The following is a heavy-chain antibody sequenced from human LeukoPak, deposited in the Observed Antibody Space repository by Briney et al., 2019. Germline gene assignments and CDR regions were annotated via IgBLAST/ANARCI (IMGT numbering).Heavy chain of an antibody. D-gene: IGHD2-21*01. CDR2: MSYDGSYK. J-gene: IGHJ2*01. Sequence: GRSLRLSCAASGFTFSSYGMHWVRQAPGKGLEWVAVMSYDGSYKYHADSVKGRFSISRDNAKNSLYLQMSSLRAEDTAVYYCARVIWYFDLWGRGTLVTVSS. V-gene: IGHV3-30*03. CDR3: ARVIWYFDL. CDR1: GFTFSSYG.